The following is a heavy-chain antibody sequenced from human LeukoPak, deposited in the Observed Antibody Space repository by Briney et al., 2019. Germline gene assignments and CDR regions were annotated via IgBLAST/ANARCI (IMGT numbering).Heavy chain of an antibody. CDR1: GGTFSSYA. V-gene: IGHV1-69*05. D-gene: IGHD6-13*01. CDR3: ATSAYSSSWYNL. Sequence: SVKVSCKASGGTFSSYAISWVRQAPGQGLEWMGGIIAIFGTTNYAQKFQGRVTITTDESTSTAYMEMSSLTSEDTAVYYCATSAYSSSWYNLWGQGTLVTVSS. CDR2: IIAIFGTT. J-gene: IGHJ5*02.